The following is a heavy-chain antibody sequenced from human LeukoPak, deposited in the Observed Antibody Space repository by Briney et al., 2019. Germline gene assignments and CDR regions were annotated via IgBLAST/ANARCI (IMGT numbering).Heavy chain of an antibody. J-gene: IGHJ4*02. CDR2: ISGSGGDT. CDR1: GFTFSSYA. D-gene: IGHD3-10*01. Sequence: GGSLRLSCAASGFTFSSYAMSWVRQAPGKGLEWVSAISGSGGDTYYADSVKGRFTISRDNSKNTLHLQMHSLRAQDTAVYYCAKAGGTHRGSFDSWGQGTLVTVSS. CDR3: AKAGGTHRGSFDS. V-gene: IGHV3-23*01.